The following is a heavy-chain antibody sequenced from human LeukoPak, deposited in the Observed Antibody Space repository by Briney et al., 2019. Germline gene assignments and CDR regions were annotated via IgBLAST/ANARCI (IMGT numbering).Heavy chain of an antibody. J-gene: IGHJ4*02. D-gene: IGHD3-22*01. CDR1: GGTFSSYT. V-gene: IGHV1-69*02. Sequence: ASVKVSCKASGGTFSSYTISWVRQAPGQVLEWMGRIIPILGIANYAQKFQGRVTITADKSTSTAYMELSSLRSEDTAVYYCARRYDSSGYYGEESWGQGTLVTVSS. CDR3: ARRYDSSGYYGEES. CDR2: IIPILGIA.